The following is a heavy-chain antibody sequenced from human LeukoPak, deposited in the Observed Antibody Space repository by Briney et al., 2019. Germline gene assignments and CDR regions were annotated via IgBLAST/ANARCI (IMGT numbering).Heavy chain of an antibody. CDR2: IHTSGKT. D-gene: IGHD1-1*01. V-gene: IGHV4-4*07. CDR1: GGSISSYY. Sequence: SETLSLTCTVSGGSISSYYWNWIRQPAGKGLEWIGRIHTSGKTNYNPSLRVTMSVDASRNQFSLKLSSVTAADTAVYYCAGDPGLERPGGVSFDYWGQGSLVTVSS. CDR3: AGDPGLERPGGVSFDY. J-gene: IGHJ4*02.